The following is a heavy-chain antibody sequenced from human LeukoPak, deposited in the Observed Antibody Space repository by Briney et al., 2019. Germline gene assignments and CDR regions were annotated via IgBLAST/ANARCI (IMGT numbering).Heavy chain of an antibody. CDR1: GGSFSGYY. CDR3: ARGSIPHYYYDSSGYYSDLPFDY. J-gene: IGHJ4*02. CDR2: INHSGST. V-gene: IGHV4-34*01. Sequence: PSETLSLTCAVYGGSFSGYYWSWIRQPPGKGLEWIGEINHSGSTNYNPSLKSRVTMSVDTSKNQFSLKLSSVTAADTAVYYCARGSIPHYYYDSSGYYSDLPFDYWGQGTLVTVSS. D-gene: IGHD3-22*01.